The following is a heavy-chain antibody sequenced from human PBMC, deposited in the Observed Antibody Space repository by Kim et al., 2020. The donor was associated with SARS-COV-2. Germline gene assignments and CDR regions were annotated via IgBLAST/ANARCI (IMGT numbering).Heavy chain of an antibody. V-gene: IGHV4-34*01. Sequence: SETLSLTCAVYGGSFSGYYWSWIRQPPGKGLEWIGEINHSGSTNYNPSLKSRVTISVDTSKNQFSLKLSSVTAADTAVYYCATQPPPTVVKRSHYYYYGMDVWGQGTTVTVSS. D-gene: IGHD4-17*01. J-gene: IGHJ6*02. CDR2: INHSGST. CDR1: GGSFSGYY. CDR3: ATQPPPTVVKRSHYYYYGMDV.